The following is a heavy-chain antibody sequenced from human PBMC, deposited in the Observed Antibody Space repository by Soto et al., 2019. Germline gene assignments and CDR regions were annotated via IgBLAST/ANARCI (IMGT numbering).Heavy chain of an antibody. CDR1: GFTVSNNY. V-gene: IGHV3-53*01. D-gene: IGHD3-10*01. J-gene: IGHJ4*02. CDR3: AARGGGGGY. CDR2: IYSGGYT. Sequence: EVQLVESGGGLIQPGGSLRLSCAVSGFTVSNNYMSWVRQAPGKGLEGVSVIYSGGYTAYGDSVKGRFTISRDNSKNTLYPQMKTLGADGAAVYYGAARGGGGGYWGQGTLVTVSS.